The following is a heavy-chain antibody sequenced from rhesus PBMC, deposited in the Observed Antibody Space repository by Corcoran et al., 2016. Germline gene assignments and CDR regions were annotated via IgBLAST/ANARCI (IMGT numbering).Heavy chain of an antibody. J-gene: IGHJ4*01. D-gene: IGHD3-9*01. CDR1: GFTFSSYG. CDR3: AKYPAITRRSGGFDY. CDR2: INSGGGST. V-gene: IGHV3S5*01. Sequence: EVQLVETGGGLVQPGGSLKLSCAASGFTFSSYGMSWVRQAPGKGLEWVSVINSGGGSTHYADSVKGRVSISRDNSKNTLSRQMNSLRAEDTAVYYCAKYPAITRRSGGFDYWGQGVLVTVSS.